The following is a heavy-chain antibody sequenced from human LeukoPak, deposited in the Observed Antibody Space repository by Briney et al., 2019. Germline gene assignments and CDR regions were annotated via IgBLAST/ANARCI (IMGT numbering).Heavy chain of an antibody. D-gene: IGHD6-19*01. Sequence: GASVKVSCKASGYTFTSYGISWVRQAPGQGLEWMGWNSAYNGNTNYAQKLQGRVTMTTDTTTSTAYMELRSLRSDDTAVYYCARVSSSGWYLDYWGQGTLVTVSS. CDR2: NSAYNGNT. V-gene: IGHV1-18*01. CDR3: ARVSSSGWYLDY. J-gene: IGHJ4*02. CDR1: GYTFTSYG.